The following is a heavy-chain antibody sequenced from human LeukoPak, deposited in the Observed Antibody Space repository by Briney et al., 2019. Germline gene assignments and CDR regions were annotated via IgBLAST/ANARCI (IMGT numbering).Heavy chain of an antibody. CDR1: GFTFSSYE. J-gene: IGHJ6*04. D-gene: IGHD3-10*01. Sequence: GGSLRLSCAASGFTFSSYEMNWVRQAPGKGLEWVSYISSSGSTIYYADSVKGRFTISRDNAKNSLYLQMNSLRAEDTAVYYCPRGELVRGVITYYYYYGMDVWGKGTTVTVSS. CDR3: PRGELVRGVITYYYYYGMDV. CDR2: ISSSGSTI. V-gene: IGHV3-48*03.